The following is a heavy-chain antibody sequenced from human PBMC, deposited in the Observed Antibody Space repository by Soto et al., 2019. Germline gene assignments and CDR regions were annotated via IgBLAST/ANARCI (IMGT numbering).Heavy chain of an antibody. CDR2: ISYDGSNK. V-gene: IGHV3-30-3*01. Sequence: QVQLVESGGGVVQPGRSLRLSCAASGFTFSSYAMHWVRQAPGKGLEWVAVISYDGSNKYYADSVKGRFTISRDNSKNTLYLQMNSRGAEDTAVYYCARDIVRIVGDTTSIFDYWGQGTLVTVSS. J-gene: IGHJ4*02. D-gene: IGHD1-26*01. CDR1: GFTFSSYA. CDR3: ARDIVRIVGDTTSIFDY.